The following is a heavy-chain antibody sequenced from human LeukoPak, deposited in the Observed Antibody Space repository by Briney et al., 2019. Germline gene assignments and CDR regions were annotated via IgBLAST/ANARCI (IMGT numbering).Heavy chain of an antibody. V-gene: IGHV4-39*01. D-gene: IGHD4-11*01. CDR1: GGSISSSSYY. CDR3: ARRSYSNPTFDY. J-gene: IGHJ4*02. Sequence: KASETLSLTCTVSGGSISSSSYYWGWIRQPPGKGLEWIGSIYYSGSTYYNPSLKSRVTISVDTSKNQFSLKLSSVTAADTAVYYCARRSYSNPTFDYWGQGTLVTVSS. CDR2: IYYSGST.